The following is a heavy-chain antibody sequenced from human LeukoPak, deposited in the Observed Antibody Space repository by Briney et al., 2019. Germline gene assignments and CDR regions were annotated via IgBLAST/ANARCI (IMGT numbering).Heavy chain of an antibody. CDR2: IYPGDSDT. CDR3: ASLKGSSSWHFDY. J-gene: IGHJ4*02. V-gene: IGHV5-51*01. Sequence: ASLTLSFAGSGYSFTIYWIGGVRQMPGKGLGWVGIIYPGDSDTRYSPSFQGQVTISADKSISTAYLQWSSLKASDTAMYYCASLKGSSSWHFDYWGQGTLVTVSS. D-gene: IGHD6-13*01. CDR1: GYSFTIYW.